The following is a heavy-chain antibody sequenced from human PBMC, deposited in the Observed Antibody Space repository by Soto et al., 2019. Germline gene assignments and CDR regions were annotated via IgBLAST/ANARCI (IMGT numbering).Heavy chain of an antibody. CDR2: IRSKAYGGTT. J-gene: IGHJ4*02. Sequence: PGVLLRQSCTASGLTFGDFAMSWFSKAPGKGLEWVGFIRSKAYGGTTEYAASVKGRFTISRDDSKSIAYLQMNSLKTEDTAVYYCIRDRPSVAAAGTSTLDFLGQGTLVTVSS. D-gene: IGHD6-13*01. CDR1: GLTFGDFA. CDR3: IRDRPSVAAAGTSTLDF. V-gene: IGHV3-49*03.